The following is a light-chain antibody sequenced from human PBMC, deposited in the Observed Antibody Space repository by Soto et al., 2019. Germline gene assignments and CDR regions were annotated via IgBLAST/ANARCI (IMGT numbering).Light chain of an antibody. Sequence: QSALTQPASVSGSPGQSITISCTGTSSDVGAYNYVSWYQQHPGKAPKLMIFGVSNRPSGVSNRFSGSKSGNTASLTISGLQPEDEADYFCNSYTSSSTYVFGTGTKLTVL. CDR2: GVS. J-gene: IGLJ1*01. CDR1: SSDVGAYNY. CDR3: NSYTSSSTYV. V-gene: IGLV2-14*03.